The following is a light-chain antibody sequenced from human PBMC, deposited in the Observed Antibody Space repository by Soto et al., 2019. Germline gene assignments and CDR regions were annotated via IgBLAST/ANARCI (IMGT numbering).Light chain of an antibody. CDR2: WAS. V-gene: IGKV4-1*01. Sequence: DIVMTQSPDSLAVSLGERATINCKSSQSVLYSSNNKNYLAWYQQKPGQPPNLLIYWASTRESGVPDRFSGSGSGTDFTLTISSLQAEDVAVYYCQQYYTTPFTFGPGTEVDIK. J-gene: IGKJ3*01. CDR1: QSVLYSSNNKNY. CDR3: QQYYTTPFT.